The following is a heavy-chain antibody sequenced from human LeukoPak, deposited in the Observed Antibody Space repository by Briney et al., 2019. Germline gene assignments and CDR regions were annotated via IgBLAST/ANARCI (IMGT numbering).Heavy chain of an antibody. CDR3: ARAGSMASFQPDL. V-gene: IGHV4-4*07. J-gene: IGHJ2*01. CDR2: IYSGGST. Sequence: SETLSLTCTVSGGSMGSYYWSWMRQPAGKGLEWIGRIYSGGSTNYNPSLKSRVTMSVDTSKNQFSLKLSSVTAADTAVYYCARAGSMASFQPDLWGRGTLVTVSS. CDR1: GGSMGSYY. D-gene: IGHD1-26*01.